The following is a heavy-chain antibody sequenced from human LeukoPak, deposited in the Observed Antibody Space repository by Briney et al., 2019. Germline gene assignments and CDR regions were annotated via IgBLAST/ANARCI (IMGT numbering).Heavy chain of an antibody. D-gene: IGHD2-8*01. J-gene: IGHJ2*01. CDR1: GFTFSDHY. CDR2: TRNKANSYTT. V-gene: IGHV3-72*01. CDR3: ARSLYCTNGICSYEDWYFDL. Sequence: GGSLRLSCAASGFTFSDHYMDWVRQAPGKGLEWVGRTRNKANSYTTEYAASVKGRFTISRDDSKNSLYLQMNSLRAEDTAVYYCARSLYCTNGICSYEDWYFDLWGPGTLVTVSS.